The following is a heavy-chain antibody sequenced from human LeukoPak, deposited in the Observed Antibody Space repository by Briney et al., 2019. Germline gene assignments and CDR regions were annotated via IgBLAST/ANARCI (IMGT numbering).Heavy chain of an antibody. CDR1: GYTFTSYY. V-gene: IGHV1-46*01. D-gene: IGHD6-13*01. Sequence: GASVKVSCKASGYTFTSYYMHWVRQAPGQGLEWMGIINPSGGSTSYAQKSQGRVTMTRDTSTSTVYMELSSLRSDDTAVYYCARDKGRQQLVPNDAFDIWGQGTMVTVSS. CDR2: INPSGGST. J-gene: IGHJ3*02. CDR3: ARDKGRQQLVPNDAFDI.